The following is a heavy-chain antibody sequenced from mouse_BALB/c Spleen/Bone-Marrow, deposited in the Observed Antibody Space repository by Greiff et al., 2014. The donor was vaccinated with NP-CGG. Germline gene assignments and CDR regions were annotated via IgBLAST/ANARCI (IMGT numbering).Heavy chain of an antibody. D-gene: IGHD1-1*01. CDR1: GYTFSSYW. Sequence: VKLQESGAERMKPGASVKISCKASGYTFSSYWIEWIMQRPGHGLEWIGEILPGSNSANYNEKFKGKATFTADTSSNTAYMQLSSLTSEDSAVYYCARGYYGSSPYFDYWGQGTTLTVSS. J-gene: IGHJ2*01. CDR2: ILPGSNSA. CDR3: ARGYYGSSPYFDY. V-gene: IGHV1-9*01.